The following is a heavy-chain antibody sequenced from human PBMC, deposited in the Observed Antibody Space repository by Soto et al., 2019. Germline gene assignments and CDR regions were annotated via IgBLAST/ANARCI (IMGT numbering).Heavy chain of an antibody. Sequence: EVQLVESGGGLVQPGGSLRLSCAASGFTFSSYRMHWVRQAPGKGLVWVSRIYSDGITTSYADSVKGRFTVSRDNAKNTLFLQMNSLRAEDTAVYYCARDYGSSGYHWRFDYWGQGALVTVSS. CDR2: IYSDGITT. D-gene: IGHD5-12*01. V-gene: IGHV3-74*01. CDR1: GFTFSSYR. J-gene: IGHJ4*02. CDR3: ARDYGSSGYHWRFDY.